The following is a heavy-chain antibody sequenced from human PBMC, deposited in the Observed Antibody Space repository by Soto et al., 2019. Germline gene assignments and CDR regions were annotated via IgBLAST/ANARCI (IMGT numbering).Heavy chain of an antibody. CDR3: AREMITIFEGVIIPVASVGAFDI. CDR1: GFTFSSYA. Sequence: GGSLRLSCAASGFTFSSYAMHWVRQAPGKGLEWVAVISYDGSNKYYADSVKGRFTISRDNSKNTLYLQMNSLRAEDTAVYYCAREMITIFEGVIIPVASVGAFDIWGQGTMVTVSS. J-gene: IGHJ3*02. D-gene: IGHD3-3*01. V-gene: IGHV3-30-3*01. CDR2: ISYDGSNK.